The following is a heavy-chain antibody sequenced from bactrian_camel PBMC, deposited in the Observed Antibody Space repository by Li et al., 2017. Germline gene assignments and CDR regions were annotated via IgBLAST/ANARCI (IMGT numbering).Heavy chain of an antibody. D-gene: IGHD1*01. Sequence: QLVESGGGSVQPGGSLRLSCSASGFAFDIYWMYWVRQAPGKGLEWVSSIHRAGVNTYYSDSVKGRFTISQNVAEKMVFLDMDGLKPEDTAMYSCATVLQGTLCRWENFGYWGQGTQVTVS. CDR1: GFAFDIYW. CDR2: IHRAGVNT. V-gene: IGHV3S25*01. CDR3: ATVLQGTLCRWENFGY. J-gene: IGHJ6*01.